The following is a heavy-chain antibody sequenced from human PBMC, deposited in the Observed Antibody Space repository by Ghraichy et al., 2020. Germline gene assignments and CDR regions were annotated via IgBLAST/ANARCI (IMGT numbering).Heavy chain of an antibody. D-gene: IGHD2-15*01. CDR1: GGSISSYY. CDR3: RATGGGFYYGMDV. V-gene: IGHV4-59*01. Sequence: SETLSLTCTVSGGSISSYYWSWIRQPPGKGLEWIGYIYYSGSTNYNPSLKSRVTISVDTSKNQFSLKLSSVTAADTAVYYCRATGGGFYYGMDVWGQGTTVTVSS. J-gene: IGHJ6*02. CDR2: IYYSGST.